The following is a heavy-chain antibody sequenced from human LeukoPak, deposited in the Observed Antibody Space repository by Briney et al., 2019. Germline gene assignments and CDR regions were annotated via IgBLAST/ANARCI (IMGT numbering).Heavy chain of an antibody. CDR2: INHSGST. Sequence: PSETLSLTCAVYGGSFSGYYWSWIRQPPGKGLEWIGEINHSGSTNYNPSLKSRVTISVDTSKNQFSLKLSSVTAADTAVYYCARARYYDILTGYSYYYYGMDVWGQGTTVTVSS. D-gene: IGHD3-9*01. CDR1: GGSFSGYY. J-gene: IGHJ6*02. CDR3: ARARYYDILTGYSYYYYGMDV. V-gene: IGHV4-34*01.